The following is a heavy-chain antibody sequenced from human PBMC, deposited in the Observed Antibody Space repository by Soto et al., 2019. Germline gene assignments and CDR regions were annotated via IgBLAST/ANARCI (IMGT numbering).Heavy chain of an antibody. V-gene: IGHV3-9*01. Sequence: EVQLVESGGGLVQPGRSLRLSCASSRFTFDDYAMHWVRQAPGKGLEWVSGISWNSGSIGYADSVKGRFTISRDNAKNSLNLQTNCLRAEDTALYYCAKDICLGAFDIWGQGTMVTVSS. CDR1: RFTFDDYA. D-gene: IGHD2-2*01. CDR2: ISWNSGSI. J-gene: IGHJ3*02. CDR3: AKDICLGAFDI.